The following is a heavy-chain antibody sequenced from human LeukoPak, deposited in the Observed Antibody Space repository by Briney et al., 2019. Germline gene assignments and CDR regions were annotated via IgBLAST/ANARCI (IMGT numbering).Heavy chain of an antibody. CDR3: ARDRQLEPIDY. CDR1: GFTFSSYA. J-gene: IGHJ4*02. CDR2: ISYDGSNK. D-gene: IGHD1-1*01. Sequence: PGGSLRLSCAASGFTFSSYAMHWVRQAPGKGLEWVAVISYDGSNKYYADSVKGRFTISRDNSKNTLYLQMNSLRAEDTAVYYCARDRQLEPIDYWGQGTLVTVSS. V-gene: IGHV3-30-3*01.